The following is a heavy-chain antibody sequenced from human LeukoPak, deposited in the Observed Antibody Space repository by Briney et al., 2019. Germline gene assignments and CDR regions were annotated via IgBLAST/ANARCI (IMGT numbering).Heavy chain of an antibody. D-gene: IGHD3-16*01. CDR1: EFTFSSYW. Sequence: GGSLRLSCAASEFTFSSYWMSWVRQAPGKGLEWVANIKQDGSGKHYVDSVKGRFTISRDNAKNSLYLQISSLGADDTAVYYCARDPTWGIDAFGIWGQGTMVIVSS. J-gene: IGHJ3*02. CDR2: IKQDGSGK. CDR3: ARDPTWGIDAFGI. V-gene: IGHV3-7*01.